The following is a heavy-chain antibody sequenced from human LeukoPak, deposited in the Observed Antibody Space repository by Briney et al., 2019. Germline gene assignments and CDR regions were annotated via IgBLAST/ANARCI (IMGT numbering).Heavy chain of an antibody. J-gene: IGHJ6*02. CDR2: IWYDGSNK. V-gene: IGHV3-33*01. D-gene: IGHD3-22*01. CDR1: GFTFSSYG. Sequence: PGGSLRLSCAASGFTFSSYGMHWVRQAPGKGLEWVPVIWYDGSNKYYADSVKGRFTISRDNSKNTLYLQMNSLRAEDTAVYYCAREPYYYDSSGYYRHYYYGMDVWGQGTTVTVSS. CDR3: AREPYYYDSSGYYRHYYYGMDV.